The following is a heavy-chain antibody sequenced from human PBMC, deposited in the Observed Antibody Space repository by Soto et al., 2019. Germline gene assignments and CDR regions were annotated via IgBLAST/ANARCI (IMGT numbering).Heavy chain of an antibody. V-gene: IGHV1-8*01. Sequence: ASLKVSCKASGYTFTSYDINWVRQATGQGLEWMGWMNPNSGNTGYAQKFQGRVTMTRNTSISTAYMELSSLRSEDTAVYYCARSIVVVTALDYWGQGTLVTVSS. CDR1: GYTFTSYD. CDR2: MNPNSGNT. CDR3: ARSIVVVTALDY. J-gene: IGHJ4*02. D-gene: IGHD2-21*02.